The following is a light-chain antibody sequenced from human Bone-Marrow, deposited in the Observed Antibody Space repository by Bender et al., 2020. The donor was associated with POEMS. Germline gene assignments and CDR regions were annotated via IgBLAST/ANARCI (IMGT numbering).Light chain of an antibody. J-gene: IGLJ1*01. CDR1: SRDVGGYNR. CDR2: EVN. Sequence: QSALTQPASVSGSPGQSVTISCTGTSRDVGGYNRVSWYQQAPGSAPRLIIYEVNNRPSGVPDRFSGSKSGNTASLTISGLQAEDEALYHCTSFTSSRSYVFGTGTMVTVL. V-gene: IGLV2-18*02. CDR3: TSFTSSRSYV.